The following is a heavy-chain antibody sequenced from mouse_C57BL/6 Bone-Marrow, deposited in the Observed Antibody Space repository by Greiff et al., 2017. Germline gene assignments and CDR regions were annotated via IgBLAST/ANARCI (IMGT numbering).Heavy chain of an antibody. D-gene: IGHD2-14*01. CDR1: GYTFTSYW. CDR2: IDPSDSYT. V-gene: IGHV1-69*01. J-gene: IGHJ4*01. CDR3: AREKLVRRAMDY. Sequence: QVQLQQPGAELVMPGASVKLSCKASGYTFTSYWMHWVKQRPGQGLEWIGEIDPSDSYTNYNQKFKGKSTLTVDKSSSTAYMKLSSLTSEDSAVYYCAREKLVRRAMDYWGQGTSVTVSS.